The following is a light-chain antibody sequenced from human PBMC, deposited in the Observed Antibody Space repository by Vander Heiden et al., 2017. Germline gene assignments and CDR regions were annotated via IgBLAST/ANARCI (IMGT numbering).Light chain of an antibody. CDR1: QSISSW. CDR3: QQYESSSPYS. CDR2: RAS. Sequence: DIQMTESPPTLSASVGDRVTITCRASQSISSWLAWYQQKAGKAPKLLMYRASILESGVPSRFTGSGSGTEFTLTISSLQPYDFATYYCQQYESSSPYSFGQGTKLELK. J-gene: IGKJ2*03. V-gene: IGKV1-5*03.